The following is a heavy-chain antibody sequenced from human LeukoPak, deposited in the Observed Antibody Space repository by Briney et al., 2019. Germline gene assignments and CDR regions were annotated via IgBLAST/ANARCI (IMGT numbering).Heavy chain of an antibody. CDR3: AREPSQGEDYDFWSGYYHNWFDP. CDR2: IIPIFGTA. V-gene: IGHV1-69*13. J-gene: IGHJ5*02. Sequence: EASVKVSCKASGGTFSSYAISWVRQAPGQGLEWMGGIIPIFGTANYALKFQGRVTITADESTSTAYMELSSLRSEDTAVYYCAREPSQGEDYDFWSGYYHNWFDPWGQGTLVTVSS. CDR1: GGTFSSYA. D-gene: IGHD3-3*01.